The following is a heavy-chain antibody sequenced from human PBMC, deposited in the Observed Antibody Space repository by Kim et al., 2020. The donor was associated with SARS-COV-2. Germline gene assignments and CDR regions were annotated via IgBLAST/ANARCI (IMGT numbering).Heavy chain of an antibody. CDR1: GFTFSSYA. D-gene: IGHD1-26*01. CDR3: ARDKRFSGIPVSGSFDY. V-gene: IGHV3-30*04. CDR2: ISYDGSNK. J-gene: IGHJ4*02. Sequence: GGSLRLSCAASGFTFSSYAMHWVRQAPGKGLEWVAVISYDGSNKYYADSVKGRFTISRDNSKNTLYLQMNSLRAEDTAVYYCARDKRFSGIPVSGSFDYWGPGTLVTVSS.